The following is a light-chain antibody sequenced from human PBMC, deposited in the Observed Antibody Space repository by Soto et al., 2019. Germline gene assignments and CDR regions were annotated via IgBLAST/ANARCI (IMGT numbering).Light chain of an antibody. CDR2: GAS. V-gene: IGKV3-20*01. CDR1: QSVSSSY. J-gene: IGKJ5*01. Sequence: EIVLTQSPGTLSLSPGERATLSCRASQSVSSSYLAWYQQKPGQAPRLLFYGASSRATGIPDWFSGSGSGTDSTLPISRLEPEDFAVYYCQYDCSSPLVTLGQGTRLDIK. CDR3: QYDCSSPLVT.